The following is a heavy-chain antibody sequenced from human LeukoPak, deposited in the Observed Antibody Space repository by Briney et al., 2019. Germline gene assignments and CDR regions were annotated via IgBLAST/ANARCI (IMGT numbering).Heavy chain of an antibody. CDR2: ISSSSSYI. CDR1: GFTFSSYS. D-gene: IGHD2-2*01. V-gene: IGHV3-21*01. Sequence: GGSLRLSCAASGFTFSSYSMNWVRQAPGKGLEWVSSISSSSSYIYYAVSVKGRFTISRDNARNSLYLQMNSLRAEDTAVYYCASSVVPAAVLDYWGQGTLVTVPS. CDR3: ASSVVPAAVLDY. J-gene: IGHJ4*02.